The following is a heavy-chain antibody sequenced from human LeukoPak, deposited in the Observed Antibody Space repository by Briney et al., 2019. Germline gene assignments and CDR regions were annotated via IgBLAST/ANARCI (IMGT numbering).Heavy chain of an antibody. CDR3: AGSSSRYPFDY. V-gene: IGHV4-61*02. D-gene: IGHD6-13*01. CDR2: IYTSGST. Sequence: SETLSLTCTVSGGSISSGSYYWSWIRQPAGKGLEWIGRIYTSGSTNYNPSLKSRVTISVDTSKNQFSLKLSSVTAADTAVYYCAGSSSRYPFDYWGQGTLVTVSS. CDR1: GGSISSGSYY. J-gene: IGHJ4*02.